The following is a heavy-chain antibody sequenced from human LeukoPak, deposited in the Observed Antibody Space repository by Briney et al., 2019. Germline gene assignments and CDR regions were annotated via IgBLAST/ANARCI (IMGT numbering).Heavy chain of an antibody. V-gene: IGHV1-8*01. J-gene: IGHJ4*02. CDR1: GYTFTSYD. CDR2: MNPNSGNT. CDR3: ARDSPRYCSSTSCYSDY. Sequence: GASVKVSCKASGYTFTSYDINWVRQATGQGLEWMGWMNPNSGNTGYAQKFQGRVTMTRNTSISTAYMELRSLRSDDTAVYYCARDSPRYCSSTSCYSDYWGQGTLVTVSS. D-gene: IGHD2-2*01.